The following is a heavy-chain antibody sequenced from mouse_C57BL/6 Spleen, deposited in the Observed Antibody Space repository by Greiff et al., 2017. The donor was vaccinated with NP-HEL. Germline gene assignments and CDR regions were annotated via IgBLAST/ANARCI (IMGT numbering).Heavy chain of an antibody. CDR2: IDPSDSYT. J-gene: IGHJ2*01. CDR1: GYTFTSYW. Sequence: QVQLQQPGAELVMPGASVKLSCKASGYTFTSYWMHWVKQRPGQGLEWIGEIDPSDSYTNYNQKFKGKSTLTVDKSSSTAYMQLSSLTSEDSAVYYCARGGDSSCPYFDYWGQGTTLTVSS. D-gene: IGHD3-2*02. CDR3: ARGGDSSCPYFDY. V-gene: IGHV1-69*01.